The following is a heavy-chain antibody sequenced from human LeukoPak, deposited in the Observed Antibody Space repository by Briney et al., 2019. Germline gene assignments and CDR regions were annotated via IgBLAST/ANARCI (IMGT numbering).Heavy chain of an antibody. Sequence: SVKVSCKASGGTFSSYAISWVRQAPGQGLDWMGGIIPIFGTANYAQKFQGRVTITAEESTSTASMELSSLRSEDTAVYYCARERGSYGYYYYGMDVWGKGTTVTVSS. J-gene: IGHJ6*04. V-gene: IGHV1-69*01. CDR1: GGTFSSYA. D-gene: IGHD5-18*01. CDR3: ARERGSYGYYYYGMDV. CDR2: IIPIFGTA.